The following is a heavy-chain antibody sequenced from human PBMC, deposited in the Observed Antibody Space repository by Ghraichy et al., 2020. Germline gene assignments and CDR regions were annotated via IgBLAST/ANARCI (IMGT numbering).Heavy chain of an antibody. CDR3: ARSGWSAQWFGEFDY. CDR1: GYTFTSYA. CDR2: INAGNGNT. J-gene: IGHJ4*02. D-gene: IGHD3-10*01. Sequence: ASVKVSCKASGYTFTSYAMHWVRQAPGQRLEWMGWINAGNGNTKYSQKFQGRVTITRDTSASTAYMELSSLRSEDTAVYYCARSGWSAQWFGEFDYWGQGTLVTVSS. V-gene: IGHV1-3*01.